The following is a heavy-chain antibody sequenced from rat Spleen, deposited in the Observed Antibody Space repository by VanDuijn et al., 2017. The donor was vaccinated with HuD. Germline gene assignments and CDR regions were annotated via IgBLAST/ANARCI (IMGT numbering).Heavy chain of an antibody. CDR3: ARRYDFDF. D-gene: IGHD2-1*01. CDR2: ISYDGGST. Sequence: EVQLVESGGGLVQPGRSLNLSCAASGFTFSDYDMAWVRQAPTKGLEWVATISYDGGSTDYRDSVKGRFTISRDNAKSTLYLQMNSLRSEDTATYYCARRYDFDFWGQGVVVTVSS. J-gene: IGHJ2*01. CDR1: GFTFSDYD. V-gene: IGHV5-29*01.